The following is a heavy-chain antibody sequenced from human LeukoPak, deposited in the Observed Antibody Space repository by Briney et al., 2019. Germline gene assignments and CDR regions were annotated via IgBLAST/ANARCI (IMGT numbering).Heavy chain of an antibody. J-gene: IGHJ4*02. Sequence: TGGSLRLSCAASGFTFSNAWMSWVRQAPGKGLEWGGRVRTKTDGGTTDYGAPVKGRLPISRDPSKNTLYLQMNSLKIEDPAVYYCTTSAGTTVTTGYFDYWGQGTLVTVSS. CDR1: GFTFSNAW. D-gene: IGHD4-17*01. CDR2: VRTKTDGGTT. V-gene: IGHV3-15*01. CDR3: TTSAGTTVTTGYFDY.